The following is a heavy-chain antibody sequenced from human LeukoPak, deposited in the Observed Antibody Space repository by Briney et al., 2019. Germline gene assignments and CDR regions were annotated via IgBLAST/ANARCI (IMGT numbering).Heavy chain of an antibody. CDR3: AKDRTMIVVANWFDP. V-gene: IGHV3-21*06. CDR2: IFSRSESI. D-gene: IGHD3-22*01. Sequence: GGSLRLPCAASGFTFGAYTINWVRQAPGKGLEWVSCIFSRSESILYADSVKGRFTISRDNAKNLLYLQMDSLRVEDTAVYYCAKDRTMIVVANWFDPWGQGTLVTVSS. J-gene: IGHJ5*02. CDR1: GFTFGAYT.